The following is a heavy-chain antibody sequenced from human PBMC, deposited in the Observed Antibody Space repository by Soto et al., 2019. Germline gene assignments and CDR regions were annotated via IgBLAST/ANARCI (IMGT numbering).Heavy chain of an antibody. V-gene: IGHV4-34*01. CDR1: GGSFSGYY. Sequence: QVHLQQWGAGQLKPSETLSLTCAVYGGSFSGYYWSWIRQPPGKGLEWIGEINHSGSTNYSPSLKSRVAISVDTSKNQFSLTLSSVTAADTAVYYCAAFHVSLWFGESPNRHLQYWGQGTLVTISS. J-gene: IGHJ4*02. CDR3: AAFHVSLWFGESPNRHLQY. CDR2: INHSGST. D-gene: IGHD3-10*01.